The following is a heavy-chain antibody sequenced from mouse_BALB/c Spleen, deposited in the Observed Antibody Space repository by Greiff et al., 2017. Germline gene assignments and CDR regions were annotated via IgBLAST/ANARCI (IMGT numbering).Heavy chain of an antibody. V-gene: IGHV1-31*01. Sequence: VQLQQSGPELVKPGASVKISCKASGYSFTGYYMHWVKQSHVKSLEWIGRINPYNGATSYNQNFKDKASLTVDKSSSTAYMELHSLTSEDSAVYYCARDGYDRVFAYWGQGTLVTVSA. CDR3: ARDGYDRVFAY. CDR1: GYSFTGYY. CDR2: INPYNGAT. D-gene: IGHD2-2*01. J-gene: IGHJ3*01.